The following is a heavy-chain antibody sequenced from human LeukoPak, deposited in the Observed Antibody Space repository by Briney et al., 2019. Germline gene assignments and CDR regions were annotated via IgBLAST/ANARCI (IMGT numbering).Heavy chain of an antibody. Sequence: GGSLRLSCAASGFTFSSYSMNWVRQAPGKGLEWVSSISSSSSYIYYADSVKGRFTISRDNAKNSLYLQMNSLRAEDTAVYYCAREGSDYYDSSGYYGRVFDYWGQGTLVTVSS. D-gene: IGHD3-22*01. CDR1: GFTFSSYS. CDR3: AREGSDYYDSSGYYGRVFDY. J-gene: IGHJ4*02. CDR2: ISSSSSYI. V-gene: IGHV3-21*01.